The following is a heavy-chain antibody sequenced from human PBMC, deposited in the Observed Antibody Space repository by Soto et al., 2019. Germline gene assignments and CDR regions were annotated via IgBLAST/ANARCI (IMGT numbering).Heavy chain of an antibody. Sequence: ASVKVSCKASGGTFTSYGISWVRQAPGQGLEWMGWINPNSGGTNYAQKFQGWVTMTRDTSISTAYMELSRLRSDDTAVYYCATGATGAFEIWGHGTMVTV. CDR3: ATGATGAFEI. CDR1: GGTFTSYG. CDR2: INPNSGGT. V-gene: IGHV1-2*04. D-gene: IGHD3-9*01. J-gene: IGHJ3*02.